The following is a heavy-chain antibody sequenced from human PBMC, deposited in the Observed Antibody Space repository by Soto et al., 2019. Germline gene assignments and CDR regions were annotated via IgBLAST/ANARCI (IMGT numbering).Heavy chain of an antibody. D-gene: IGHD3-16*02. CDR1: GFTFSNYW. CDR2: INIGGSAT. V-gene: IGHV3-74*01. J-gene: IGHJ4*02. CDR3: AKALGELSPESFDY. Sequence: PGGSLRLSCAASGFTFSNYWMHWVRLPPGKGLLWVSRINIGGSATNYAGSVEGRFTVSRDDAKNTLYLQMNSLRAEDTAVYYCAKALGELSPESFDYWGQGILVTVSS.